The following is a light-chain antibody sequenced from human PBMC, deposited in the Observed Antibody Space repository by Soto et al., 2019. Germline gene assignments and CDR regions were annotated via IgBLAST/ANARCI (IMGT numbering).Light chain of an antibody. CDR1: QSIRSH. Sequence: DIQMTQSPSSLSASVGDRVSITCRASQSIRSHLNWYQQKAGKAPKVLIYAASSLQGGVPSRFSGSGSGTDFTLTIKSLQPEDFATYYCQQYSSYSAYTFGQGTKLEIK. CDR2: AAS. J-gene: IGKJ2*01. CDR3: QQYSSYSAYT. V-gene: IGKV1-39*01.